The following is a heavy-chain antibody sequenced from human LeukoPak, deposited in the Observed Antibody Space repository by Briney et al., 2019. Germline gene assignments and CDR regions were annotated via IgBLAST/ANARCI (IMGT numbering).Heavy chain of an antibody. CDR1: GYTFTGYY. CDR2: INPNSGGT. CDR3: AREVGATTLGWFDP. J-gene: IGHJ5*02. Sequence: ASVKVSCKASGYTFTGYYMHWVRQAPGQGLEWMGWINPNSGGTNYARKFQGRVTMTRDTSISTAYMELSRLRSDDTAVYYCAREVGATTLGWFDPWGQGTLVTVSS. D-gene: IGHD1-26*01. V-gene: IGHV1-2*02.